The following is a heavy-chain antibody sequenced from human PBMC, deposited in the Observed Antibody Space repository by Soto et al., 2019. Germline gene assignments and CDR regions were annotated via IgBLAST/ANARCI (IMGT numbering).Heavy chain of an antibody. Sequence: QVQLVESGGGVVQPGSSLRLSCAASGFTFSSYGMHWVRQAPGKGLEWVAVISYDGSNKYYADSVKGRFTISRDNSKNTLYLQMNSLRAEDTAVYYCAKWHSSGYGYFDYWGQGTLVTVSS. V-gene: IGHV3-30*18. CDR1: GFTFSSYG. J-gene: IGHJ4*02. CDR3: AKWHSSGYGYFDY. D-gene: IGHD3-22*01. CDR2: ISYDGSNK.